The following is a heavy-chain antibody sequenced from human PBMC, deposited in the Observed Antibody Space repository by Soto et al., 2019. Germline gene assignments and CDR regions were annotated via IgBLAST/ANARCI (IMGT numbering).Heavy chain of an antibody. CDR3: AKDGGGQWRVPGWFDP. CDR1: GYTFADYG. CDR2: ISAYNGNI. Sequence: QVRLVQSGAEVKKPGASVKVSCKASGYTFADYGVTWVRQAPGQGLEWMGWISAYNGNIDYAQKLQGRVTMTTDTFTSTAYMELRSLRSDDTAVYYCAKDGGGQWRVPGWFDPRGQGTLVTVSS. V-gene: IGHV1-18*01. D-gene: IGHD6-19*01. J-gene: IGHJ5*02.